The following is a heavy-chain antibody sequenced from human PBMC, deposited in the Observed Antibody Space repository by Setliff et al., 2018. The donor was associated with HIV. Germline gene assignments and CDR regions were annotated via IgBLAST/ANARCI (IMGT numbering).Heavy chain of an antibody. CDR2: ISWNSGSI. J-gene: IGHJ4*02. CDR1: GFTFDDYA. V-gene: IGHV3-9*01. D-gene: IGHD3-10*01. Sequence: GGCRRLSCAASGFTFDDYAMHWVRQDPGKGLEWVSGISWNSGSIGYAESVKGRFTISRDNAKNSLYLQMNSLRAEDTALYYCAKDGGGGYYGSGSYYTKRTFDYWGQGTLVTVSS. CDR3: AKDGGGGYYGSGSYYTKRTFDY.